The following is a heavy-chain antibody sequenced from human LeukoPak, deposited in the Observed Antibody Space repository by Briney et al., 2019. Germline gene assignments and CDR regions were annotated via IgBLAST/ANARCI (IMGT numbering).Heavy chain of an antibody. CDR3: ARVEAPANYYLMDV. CDR2: IHTSGST. Sequence: SETLSLTCTVSGASISSYYWSRIRQPAGKGLEWIGRIHTSGSTNYNPSLRSRVTLSVDTSKNQFSLKLSSVTAADTAVYYCARVEAPANYYLMDVWGQGTTVTVSS. CDR1: GASISSYY. D-gene: IGHD2-2*01. J-gene: IGHJ6*02. V-gene: IGHV4-4*07.